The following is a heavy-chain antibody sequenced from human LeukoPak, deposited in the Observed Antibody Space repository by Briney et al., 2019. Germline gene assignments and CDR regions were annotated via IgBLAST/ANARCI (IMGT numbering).Heavy chain of an antibody. CDR3: AREGRQKLLGYCSSTSCSEA. V-gene: IGHV1-8*01. CDR1: GYTFTSYD. CDR2: MNPNSGNT. D-gene: IGHD2-2*01. Sequence: GASVKVSCKASGYTFTSYDINWVRQATGQGLEWMGWMNPNSGNTGYAQKFQGRVTMTRNTSISTAYMELSRLRSGDTAVYYCAREGRQKLLGYCSSTSCSEAWGQGTLVTVSS. J-gene: IGHJ5*02.